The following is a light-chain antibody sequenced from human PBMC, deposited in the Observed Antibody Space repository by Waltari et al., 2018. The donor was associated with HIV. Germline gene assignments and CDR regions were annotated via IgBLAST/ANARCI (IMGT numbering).Light chain of an antibody. CDR1: TSNIGSNY. J-gene: IGLJ2*01. Sequence: SVLTQPPSASGTPGQRVTISCSGSTSNIGSNYVFWYQHLPGTAPKLLIHRNDQRPSGVPDRFSASTSGTSASLAISGLRSEDEADYYCVAWDYSLRGVLCGGGTKVAVL. CDR3: VAWDYSLRGVL. V-gene: IGLV1-47*01. CDR2: RND.